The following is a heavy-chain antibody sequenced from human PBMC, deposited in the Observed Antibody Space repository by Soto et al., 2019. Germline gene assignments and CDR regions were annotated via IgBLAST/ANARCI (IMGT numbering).Heavy chain of an antibody. J-gene: IGHJ5*02. V-gene: IGHV4-59*01. D-gene: IGHD3-3*01. Sequence: SETLSLTCTVSGGSISSYYWSWIRQPPGKGLEWIGYIYYSGSTNYNPSLKSRVTISVDTSKNQFSLKLSSVTAADTAVYYCARGAKRVTIFGDNWFDPWGQGTLVTVSS. CDR3: ARGAKRVTIFGDNWFDP. CDR2: IYYSGST. CDR1: GGSISSYY.